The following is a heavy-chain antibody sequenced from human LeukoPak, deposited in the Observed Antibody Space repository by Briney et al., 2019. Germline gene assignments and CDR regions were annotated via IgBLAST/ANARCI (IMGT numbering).Heavy chain of an antibody. J-gene: IGHJ4*02. CDR1: GGSISTYY. Sequence: SETLSLTCTVSGGSISTYYWNWIRQPPGKGLEWIGYIYYSGSTNCNPSLKSRVTISVDTSKNQFSLNLTSVTAADTAVYYCARSYGDYINFDSWGQGSLVTVSS. CDR3: ARSYGDYINFDS. CDR2: IYYSGST. D-gene: IGHD4-17*01. V-gene: IGHV4-59*01.